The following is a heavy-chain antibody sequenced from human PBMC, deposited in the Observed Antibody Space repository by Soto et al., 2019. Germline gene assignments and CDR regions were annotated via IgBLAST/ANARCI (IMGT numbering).Heavy chain of an antibody. V-gene: IGHV4-34*01. CDR2: INHSGST. D-gene: IGHD5-12*01. Sequence: QVQLQQWGAGLLKPSETLSLTCAVYGGSFSGYYWSWIRQPPGKGLEWIGEINHSGSTNYNPSLKSRVTISVDTSKNQFSLKLSSVTAADTAVYYCARGGVIQWLRPSLKFDYWGQGTLVTVSS. CDR1: GGSFSGYY. CDR3: ARGGVIQWLRPSLKFDY. J-gene: IGHJ4*02.